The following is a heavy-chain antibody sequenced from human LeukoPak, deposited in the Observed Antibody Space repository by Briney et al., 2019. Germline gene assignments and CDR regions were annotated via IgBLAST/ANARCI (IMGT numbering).Heavy chain of an antibody. CDR2: IIPIFGTA. J-gene: IGHJ6*03. Sequence: ASVKVSCKASGGTFSSYAISWVRQAPGQGLEWMGGIIPIFGTANYAQKFQGRVTVTADESTSTAYMELSSLRSEDTAVYYCARGVLMADYYYYYMDVWGKGTTVTISS. CDR3: ARGVLMADYYYYYMDV. D-gene: IGHD5-24*01. V-gene: IGHV1-69*13. CDR1: GGTFSSYA.